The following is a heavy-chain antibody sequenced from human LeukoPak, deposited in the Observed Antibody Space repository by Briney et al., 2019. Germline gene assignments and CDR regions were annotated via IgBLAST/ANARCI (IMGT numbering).Heavy chain of an antibody. CDR3: ARDSDSMVRGIIINF. V-gene: IGHV1-2*02. Sequence: ASVKLSCKASAYSFTDYYIHWVRQAPGQGLEWMGWFNLNSGGRNSAQKFQCRVTITRDTSIRTAYMELSRLRSHVTAVYYSARDSDSMVRGIIINFWGQGTLVTVSS. D-gene: IGHD3-10*01. J-gene: IGHJ4*02. CDR1: AYSFTDYY. CDR2: FNLNSGGR.